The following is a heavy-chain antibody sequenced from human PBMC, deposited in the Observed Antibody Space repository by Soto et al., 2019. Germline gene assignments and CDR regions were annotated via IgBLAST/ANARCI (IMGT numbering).Heavy chain of an antibody. D-gene: IGHD1-7*01. V-gene: IGHV3-64*01. Sequence: EVQLAESGGGMVQPGGSLRLSCVASGFTFSSYDMHWVRQAPGKGLEYVSSISSNGGTTYYGNSVKGRFTISRDNSKNPLYLQMGSPRAEDIAVYYCVRRVSGNYDYWGQGTLVTVYS. CDR2: ISSNGGTT. CDR1: GFTFSSYD. CDR3: VRRVSGNYDY. J-gene: IGHJ4*02.